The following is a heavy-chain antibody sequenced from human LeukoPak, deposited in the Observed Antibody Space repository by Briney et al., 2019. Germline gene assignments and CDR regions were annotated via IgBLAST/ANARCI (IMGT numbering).Heavy chain of an antibody. CDR1: GDSVSSTSAA. D-gene: IGHD3-22*01. CDR3: ARASYYDTSGPLGAFDI. J-gene: IGHJ3*02. Sequence: SQTLSLTCGISGDSVSSTSAAWNWIRQSPSRGLEWLGRTYYRSKWYNDYAPSVKSRITISPDTSKNQFSLQLKSVTPEDTALYYCARASYYDTSGPLGAFDIWGQGTMVTVSS. V-gene: IGHV6-1*01. CDR2: TYYRSKWYN.